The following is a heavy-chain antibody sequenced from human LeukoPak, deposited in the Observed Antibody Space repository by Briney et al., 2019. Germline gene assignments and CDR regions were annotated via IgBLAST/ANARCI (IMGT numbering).Heavy chain of an antibody. V-gene: IGHV3-23*01. D-gene: IGHD3-3*01. CDR1: GFTFSSYA. Sequence: GGSLRLSCAASGFTFSSYAMSWVRQAPGKGLEWVSAISGSGGSTYYADSVKGRFTISRDNPKNTLYLQMNSLRAEDTAVYYCAKPYYDFWSGYSARDYWGQGTLVTVSS. CDR3: AKPYYDFWSGYSARDY. J-gene: IGHJ4*02. CDR2: ISGSGGST.